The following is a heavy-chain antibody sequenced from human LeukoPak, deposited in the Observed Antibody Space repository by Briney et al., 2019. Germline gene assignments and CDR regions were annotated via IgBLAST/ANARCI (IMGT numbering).Heavy chain of an antibody. CDR3: ARDGGRGIAARLHYYYYMDV. V-gene: IGHV1-8*01. D-gene: IGHD6-6*01. J-gene: IGHJ6*03. CDR1: GYTFTSYD. CDR2: MNPNSGNT. Sequence: ASVTVSCKASGYTFTSYDINWVRQATGQGLEWMGWMNPNSGNTGYAQKFQGRVTMTRNTSISTAYMELSSLRSEDTAVYYCARDGGRGIAARLHYYYYMDVWGKGTTVTVSS.